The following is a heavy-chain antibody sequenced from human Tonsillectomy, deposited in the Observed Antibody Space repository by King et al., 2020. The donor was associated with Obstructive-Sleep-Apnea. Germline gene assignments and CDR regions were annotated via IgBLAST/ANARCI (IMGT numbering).Heavy chain of an antibody. CDR1: GYTFSSYW. V-gene: IGHV5-51*01. CDR2: IHPGDSNI. J-gene: IGHJ4*02. CDR3: ARPGVSFSLTWYYFDY. Sequence: QLVQSGAEVRKPGESLKISCKGSGYTFSSYWIGWVRQMPGKGLEWMGIIHPGDSNIRYSPSFQVQVTISADKSIKTAYLQWSSLKASDTAMYYCARPGVSFSLTWYYFDYWGQGTLVTVSS. D-gene: IGHD3-16*02.